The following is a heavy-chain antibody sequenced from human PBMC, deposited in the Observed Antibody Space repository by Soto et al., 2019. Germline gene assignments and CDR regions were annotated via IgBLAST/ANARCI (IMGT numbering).Heavy chain of an antibody. CDR3: ARDPDYADYGDYY. CDR2: IWYDGSNK. J-gene: IGHJ4*02. CDR1: GFTFSSYG. V-gene: IGHV3-33*01. D-gene: IGHD4-17*01. Sequence: QVQLVESGGGVVQPGRSLRLSCAASGFTFSSYGMHWVRQAPGKGLEWVAVIWYDGSNKYYADSVKGRFTISRDNSKNTLYLQMNSLRAEDTAVYYCARDPDYADYGDYYWGQGTLVTVSS.